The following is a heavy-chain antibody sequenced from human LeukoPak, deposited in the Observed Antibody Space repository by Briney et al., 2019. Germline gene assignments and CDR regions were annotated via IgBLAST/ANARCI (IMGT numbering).Heavy chain of an antibody. Sequence: ASVKVSCKASGGTFSSYAISWVRQAPGQGLEWMGGIIPIFGTANYAQKSQGRVTITADESTSTAYMELSSLRSEDTAVYYCARALFPSEQEGFDYWGQGTLVTVSS. D-gene: IGHD1/OR15-1a*01. J-gene: IGHJ4*02. CDR3: ARALFPSEQEGFDY. CDR1: GGTFSSYA. CDR2: IIPIFGTA. V-gene: IGHV1-69*13.